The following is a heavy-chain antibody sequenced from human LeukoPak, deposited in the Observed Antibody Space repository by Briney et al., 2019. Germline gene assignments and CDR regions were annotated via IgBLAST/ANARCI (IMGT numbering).Heavy chain of an antibody. V-gene: IGHV4-59*12. CDR1: GGSISSYY. CDR3: ARGRHRYYYDSSGYYYLY. J-gene: IGHJ4*02. Sequence: SETLSLTCTVSGGSISSYYWSWIRQPPGKGLEWIGYIYYSGSTNYNPSLKSRVTISVDTSKNQFSLKLSSVNAADTAVYYCARGRHRYYYDSSGYYYLYRGQGTLVTVSS. CDR2: IYYSGST. D-gene: IGHD3-22*01.